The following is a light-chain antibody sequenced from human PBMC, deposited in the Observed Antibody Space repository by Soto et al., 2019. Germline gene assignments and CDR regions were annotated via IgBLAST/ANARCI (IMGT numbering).Light chain of an antibody. V-gene: IGLV4-69*01. CDR3: QTWDTGIQV. CDR2: LNSDGSH. Sequence: QSVLTQSPSASASLGASVNLTCTLTSGHSSYAITWHQQQPEKGPRFLMKLNSDGSHTKADGIPDRFSGSSSGAERYLTIASLHSEDEADYYCQTWDTGIQVFGGGTKLTVL. J-gene: IGLJ3*02. CDR1: SGHSSYA.